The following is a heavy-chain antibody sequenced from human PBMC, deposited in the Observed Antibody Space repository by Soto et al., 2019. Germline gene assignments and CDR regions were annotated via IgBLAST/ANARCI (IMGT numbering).Heavy chain of an antibody. CDR1: GGSISSYY. Sequence: PSETLSLTCTVSGGSISSYYWSWIRQPPGKGLEWIGYIYYSGSTYYNPSLKSRVTISVDTSKNQFSLKLSSVTAADTAVYYCAKSGSKFGYYYGMDVWGQGTTVTVSS. D-gene: IGHD3-16*01. J-gene: IGHJ6*02. V-gene: IGHV4-59*08. CDR2: IYYSGST. CDR3: AKSGSKFGYYYGMDV.